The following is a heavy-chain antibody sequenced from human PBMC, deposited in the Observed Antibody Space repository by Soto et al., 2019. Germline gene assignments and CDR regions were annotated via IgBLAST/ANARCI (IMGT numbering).Heavy chain of an antibody. CDR2: VYWDDDK. D-gene: IGHD4-17*01. Sequence: QITLKESGPTLVRPTQTLTLTCTFSGFSLYTSGAGVDWIRQPPGKALEWLAVVYWDDDKRYSPSLKSRLTITKDTSKNQVVLTMTNMDPVDTATYYCAHRGHSGDYCQWGQGALVTVSS. CDR3: AHRGHSGDYCQ. J-gene: IGHJ4*02. CDR1: GFSLYTSGAG. V-gene: IGHV2-5*02.